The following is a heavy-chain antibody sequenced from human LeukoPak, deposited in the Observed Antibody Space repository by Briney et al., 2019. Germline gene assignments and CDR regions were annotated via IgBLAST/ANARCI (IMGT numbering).Heavy chain of an antibody. V-gene: IGHV3-23*01. Sequence: GGSLRLSCAASGFTFSSYAMSWVRQAPGKGLDWVSAISGSGGSTYYADSVKGRFTISRDNSKNRLYLQMNSLRAEDTAVYYCAKVILYYYDSSGYYGFDYWGQGTLVTVSS. CDR3: AKVILYYYDSSGYYGFDY. CDR2: ISGSGGST. J-gene: IGHJ4*02. CDR1: GFTFSSYA. D-gene: IGHD3-22*01.